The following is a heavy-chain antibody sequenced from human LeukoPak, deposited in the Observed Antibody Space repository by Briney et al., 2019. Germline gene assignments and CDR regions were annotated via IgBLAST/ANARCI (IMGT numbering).Heavy chain of an antibody. CDR3: ARVSVVSYYFDY. D-gene: IGHD2-8*02. J-gene: IGHJ4*02. CDR2: IKLDGSEK. CDR1: GFTFSNYW. Sequence: GGSLRLSCAASGFTFSNYWMTWVRQAPGKGLEWVANIKLDGSEKYYVDSVKGRFTISRDDAQKSLYLQMNSPRAEDTAVYYCARVSVVSYYFDYWGQGSLVTVSS. V-gene: IGHV3-7*01.